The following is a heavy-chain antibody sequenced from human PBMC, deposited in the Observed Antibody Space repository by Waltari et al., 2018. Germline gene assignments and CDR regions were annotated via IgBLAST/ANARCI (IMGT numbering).Heavy chain of an antibody. CDR1: GGSISSGGYY. CDR3: ARLGAARRSNYYFDY. Sequence: QVQLQESGPGLVKPSQTLSLTCTVSGGSISSGGYYWSWIRQHPGKGLGWIGYIYYSGCTYSNPALKSRVTISVDTSKNQFSLKLSSVTAADTAVYYCARLGAARRSNYYFDYWGQGTLVTVSS. V-gene: IGHV4-31*03. CDR2: IYYSGCT. D-gene: IGHD6-6*01. J-gene: IGHJ4*02.